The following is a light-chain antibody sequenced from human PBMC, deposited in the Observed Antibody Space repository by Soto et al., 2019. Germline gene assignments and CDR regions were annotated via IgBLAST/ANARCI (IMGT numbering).Light chain of an antibody. J-gene: IGLJ1*01. CDR3: GTWDSSLSAYV. CDR2: DND. V-gene: IGLV1-51*01. CDR1: SSNIANNY. Sequence: VLTQPPSMSAAPGQKVTISCSGSSSNIANNYVSWFQQLPGTAPKLLIYDNDQRLSGIPDRFSASKSGTSATLAITGLQTGDEAEYYCGTWDSSLSAYVFGTGTKVTVL.